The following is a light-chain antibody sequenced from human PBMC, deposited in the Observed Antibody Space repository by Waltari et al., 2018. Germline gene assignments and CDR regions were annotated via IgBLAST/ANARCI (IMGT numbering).Light chain of an antibody. J-gene: IGLJ3*02. V-gene: IGLV3-21*03. CDR2: DDS. CDR1: NIGSKT. Sequence: SYVLTQPPSVSVAPGKTASITCGGDNIGSKTVHWYQQRPGQAPVLVVFDDSDRPSVIPGRFSGTNSGNTATLTISRVEAGDEADYSCQVWDSSNDHVVFGGGTKLTVL. CDR3: QVWDSSNDHVV.